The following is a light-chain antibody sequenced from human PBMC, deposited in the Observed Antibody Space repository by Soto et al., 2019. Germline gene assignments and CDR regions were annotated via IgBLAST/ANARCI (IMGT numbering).Light chain of an antibody. Sequence: DIQMTQSPSSLSASVGDRVTITCRASQVISNYLAWYQQKPGKVPKLLIYAAFTLQSGVPFRFSVSGSGTDFTLTISSLQPEDVATYYCQKYNSAPWTFGQGTKVEIK. CDR3: QKYNSAPWT. CDR2: AAF. V-gene: IGKV1-27*01. J-gene: IGKJ1*01. CDR1: QVISNY.